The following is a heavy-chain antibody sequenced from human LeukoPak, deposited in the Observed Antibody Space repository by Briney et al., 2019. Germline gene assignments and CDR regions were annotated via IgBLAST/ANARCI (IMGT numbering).Heavy chain of an antibody. Sequence: GGSLRLSCAASRFTFSNYWMGWVHQAPGKGLEWVANIKQDGSEKYYVDSVKGRFTISRDNAKNSLYLQMNSLRAEDTAVYYCARENYFDYWGQGTLVTVSS. J-gene: IGHJ4*02. CDR1: RFTFSNYW. V-gene: IGHV3-7*01. CDR2: IKQDGSEK. CDR3: ARENYFDY.